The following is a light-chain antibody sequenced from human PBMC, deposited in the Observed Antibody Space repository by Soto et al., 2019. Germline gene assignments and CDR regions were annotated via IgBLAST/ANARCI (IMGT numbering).Light chain of an antibody. Sequence: QSVLTQPASVSGSPGQSITISCTGTSSDVGGYNYVSWYQHHPGKAPKLMIYDVSNRPSGVSNRFSGSKSGNTASLTISGLHSEDHDGYYCSLYASSSTLVVFGGGTKLTVL. CDR3: SLYASSSTLVV. CDR1: SSDVGGYNY. V-gene: IGLV2-14*03. CDR2: DVS. J-gene: IGLJ2*01.